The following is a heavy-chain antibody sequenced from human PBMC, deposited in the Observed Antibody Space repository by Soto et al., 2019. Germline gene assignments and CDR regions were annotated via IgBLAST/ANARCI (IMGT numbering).Heavy chain of an antibody. CDR1: GFTFSSYG. Sequence: GGSLRLSCAASGFTFSSYGMHWVRQAPGKGLEWVAVIWYDGSNKYYADSVKGRFTISRDNSKNTLYLQMNSLRAEDTAVYYCARDTWPQENTIFGVVTSHNYYSSGMDVWGQETTDT. J-gene: IGHJ6*02. V-gene: IGHV3-33*01. CDR3: ARDTWPQENTIFGVVTSHNYYSSGMDV. D-gene: IGHD3-3*01. CDR2: IWYDGSNK.